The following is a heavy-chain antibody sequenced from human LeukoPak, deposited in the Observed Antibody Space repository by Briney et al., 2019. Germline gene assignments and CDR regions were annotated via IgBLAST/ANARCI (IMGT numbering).Heavy chain of an antibody. CDR3: ARKMNIVGAQGWGYGLDV. V-gene: IGHV3-7*05. J-gene: IGHJ6*02. Sequence: GGSLRLSCAASGFTFSTYWMSWVRQAPGKGLEWVANIKHDGSDKKYVDSVKGRFTISRDNAKRSLYLQMNSLRAEDTAVYYCARKMNIVGAQGWGYGLDVRGHGTTVTVSS. CDR2: IKHDGSDK. CDR1: GFTFSTYW. D-gene: IGHD1-26*01.